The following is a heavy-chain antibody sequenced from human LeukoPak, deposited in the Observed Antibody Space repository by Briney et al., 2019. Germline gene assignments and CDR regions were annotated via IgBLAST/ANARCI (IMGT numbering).Heavy chain of an antibody. Sequence: PGGSLRLSCAASGFTFSSYDMHWVRQATGKGLEWVSAIGTAGDTYYPGSVKGRFTISRDNAKNSLYLQMNSLRAEDTAVYYCARAQQLVRSSCMDVWGQGTTVTVSS. D-gene: IGHD6-13*01. J-gene: IGHJ6*02. V-gene: IGHV3-13*01. CDR2: IGTAGDT. CDR1: GFTFSSYD. CDR3: ARAQQLVRSSCMDV.